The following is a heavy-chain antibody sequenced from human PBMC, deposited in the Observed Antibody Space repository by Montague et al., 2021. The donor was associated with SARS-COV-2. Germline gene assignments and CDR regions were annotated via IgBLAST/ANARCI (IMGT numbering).Heavy chain of an antibody. V-gene: IGHV4-59*01. CDR2: IYYSGTT. CDR3: ARVSHWGDFFDS. CDR1: GGSIISSFY. D-gene: IGHD7-27*01. J-gene: IGHJ4*02. Sequence: SETLSLTCIVSGGSIISSFYCSWIRPPPGKGLEWVGYIYYSGTTNYNPSLKSRVTISVDTSKNQFSLKLTSVTAADTAVYYCARVSHWGDFFDSWGQGGLVTVSS.